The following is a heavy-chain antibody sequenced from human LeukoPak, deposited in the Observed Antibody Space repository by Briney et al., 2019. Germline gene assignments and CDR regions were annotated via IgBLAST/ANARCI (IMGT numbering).Heavy chain of an antibody. V-gene: IGHV1-2*02. CDR1: GYTFTGYY. Sequence: GESLKVSCKASGYTFTGYYMHWVRQAPGQGLEWMGWINPNSGGTNYAQKFQGRVTMTRDTSISTAYMELSRLRSDDTAVYYCARDTLEHWFDPWGQGTLVTVSS. D-gene: IGHD2-15*01. J-gene: IGHJ5*02. CDR3: ARDTLEHWFDP. CDR2: INPNSGGT.